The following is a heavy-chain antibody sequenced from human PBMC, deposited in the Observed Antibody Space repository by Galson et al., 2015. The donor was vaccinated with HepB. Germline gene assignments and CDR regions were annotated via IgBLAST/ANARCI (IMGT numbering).Heavy chain of an antibody. CDR2: ISGSGGST. D-gene: IGHD3-22*01. Sequence: SLRLSCAASGFTFSSYAMSWVRQAPGKGLEWVSAISGSGGSTYYADSVKGRFTISRDNSKNTLYLQMNSLRAEDTAVYYCAKDHPYYDSSGYWATFDYWGQGTLVTVSS. V-gene: IGHV3-23*01. CDR1: GFTFSSYA. J-gene: IGHJ4*02. CDR3: AKDHPYYDSSGYWATFDY.